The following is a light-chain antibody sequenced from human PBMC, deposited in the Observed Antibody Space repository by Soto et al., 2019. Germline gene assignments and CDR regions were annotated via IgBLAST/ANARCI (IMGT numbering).Light chain of an antibody. V-gene: IGLV2-8*01. CDR1: SSDVGGYNY. Sequence: QSVLTQPPSASGSPGQSVTISCTGTSSDVGGYNYVSWYQQDPGKAPKLIIYEVNQRPSGVPDRFSGSKSGNTASLTVSGLQAEDEADYYCAVWDDSLNGWVFGGGTKLTVL. J-gene: IGLJ3*02. CDR2: EVN. CDR3: AVWDDSLNGWV.